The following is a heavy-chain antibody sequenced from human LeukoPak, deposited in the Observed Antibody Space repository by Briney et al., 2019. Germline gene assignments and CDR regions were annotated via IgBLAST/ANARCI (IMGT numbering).Heavy chain of an antibody. J-gene: IGHJ4*02. D-gene: IGHD2-21*02. CDR1: AFTFSSYA. V-gene: IGHV3-23*01. CDR3: AKAWALTYLGGVDS. CDR2: LSGTGGNT. Sequence: GSLRLSCAASAFTFSSYAMAWVRQAPGKGLEWVSTLSGTGGNTYYADSVRGRFTISRDNSKNTLYLQMNSLRAEDTAVYYCAKAWALTYLGGVDSWGQGTLVTVSS.